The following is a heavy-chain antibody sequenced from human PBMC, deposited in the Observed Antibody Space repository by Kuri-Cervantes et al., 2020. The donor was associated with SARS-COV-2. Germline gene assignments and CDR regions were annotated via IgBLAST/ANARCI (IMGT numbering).Heavy chain of an antibody. CDR2: ISARGGGT. Sequence: ETLSLTCAASGFTFSSYVMSWVRQAPGKGLEWVSGISARGGGTYYGDSVKGRCTISRDNSKNILYLQMNSLRAEDTAVYYCAREGIHDIVVVPAAIALDYWGQGTLVTVSS. V-gene: IGHV3-23*01. D-gene: IGHD2-2*01. CDR1: GFTFSSYV. CDR3: AREGIHDIVVVPAAIALDY. J-gene: IGHJ4*02.